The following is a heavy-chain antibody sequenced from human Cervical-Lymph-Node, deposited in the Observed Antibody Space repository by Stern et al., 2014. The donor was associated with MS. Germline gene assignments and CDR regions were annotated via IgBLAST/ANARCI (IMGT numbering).Heavy chain of an antibody. CDR3: ARDPVVVAATRSYYYYGMDV. CDR1: GFSLSTSGMC. Sequence: ITLKESGPALVKPTQTLTLTCTFSGFSLSTSGMCVSWIRQPPGKALEWLALIDWDDDKYYSTSLKTRLTISKDTSKNQVVLTMTNMDPVDTATYYCARDPVVVAATRSYYYYGMDVWGQGTTVTVSS. D-gene: IGHD2-15*01. J-gene: IGHJ6*02. V-gene: IGHV2-70*01. CDR2: IDWDDDK.